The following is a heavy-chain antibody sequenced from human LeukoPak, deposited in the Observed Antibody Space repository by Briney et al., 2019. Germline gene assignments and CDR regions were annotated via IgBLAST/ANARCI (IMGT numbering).Heavy chain of an antibody. V-gene: IGHV4-59*01. J-gene: IGHJ6*02. CDR2: IYYSRST. CDR1: GGSISSYY. CDR3: ARSYCSSTSCYRSTYYYGMDV. Sequence: PSETLSLTCTVSGGSISSYYWSWIRQPPGKGLEWIGYIYYSRSTNYNPSLKSRVTISVDTSKNQFSLKLSSVTAADTAVYYCARSYCSSTSCYRSTYYYGMDVWGQGTTVTVSS. D-gene: IGHD2-2*02.